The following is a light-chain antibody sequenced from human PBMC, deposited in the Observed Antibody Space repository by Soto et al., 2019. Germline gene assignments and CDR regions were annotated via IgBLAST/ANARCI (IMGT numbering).Light chain of an antibody. Sequence: EIVLTQSPGTLSLSPGERATLSCRASHTISSSYLAWYQQKPGQAPRLLIYGASSRATGIPDRFSGSGSGTDFTLTISRLEPEDFAVYYCQQYGSSPPLITFGQGTRLEIK. CDR3: QQYGSSPPLIT. J-gene: IGKJ5*01. V-gene: IGKV3-20*01. CDR2: GAS. CDR1: HTISSSY.